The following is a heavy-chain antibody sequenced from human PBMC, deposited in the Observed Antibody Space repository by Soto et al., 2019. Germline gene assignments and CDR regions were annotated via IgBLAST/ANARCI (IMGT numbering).Heavy chain of an antibody. CDR1: GFSFSASA. V-gene: IGHV3-73*01. CDR3: ASRARISMIVDY. J-gene: IGHJ4*02. D-gene: IGHD3-22*01. CDR2: IRSKGSSYAT. Sequence: EVQLVESGGGLVQPGGSLKLSCAASGFSFSASAIHWVRQASGKGLEWVGRIRSKGSSYATEYAASVKGRFTISRDDSNSTAYRQMNSLKTDDTAVYYCASRARISMIVDYWGQGTLVTVSS.